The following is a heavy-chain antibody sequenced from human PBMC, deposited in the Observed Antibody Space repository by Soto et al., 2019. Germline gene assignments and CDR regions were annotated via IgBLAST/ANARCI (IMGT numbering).Heavy chain of an antibody. CDR1: GFSLGTSGVG. CDR2: NYWDNNK. V-gene: IGHV2-5*02. Sequence: QITLKESGPTLVKPTQTLTLTCTFSGFSLGTSGVGVGWIRQTPGKALEWLAVNYWDNNKFYSPSLKSRLTVTKDTSKNQVVLIMTNMDPVDTATYYCTHRRVDYGMDVWGQGTTVTVS. CDR3: THRRVDYGMDV. J-gene: IGHJ6*02.